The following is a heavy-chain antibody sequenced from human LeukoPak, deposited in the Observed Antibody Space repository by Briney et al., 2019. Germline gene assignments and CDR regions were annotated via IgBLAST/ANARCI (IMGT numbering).Heavy chain of an antibody. J-gene: IGHJ3*02. V-gene: IGHV6-1*01. CDR3: AREVAGSWSFDI. D-gene: IGHD6-19*01. Sequence: PSQTLSLTCAISGDSFSSNTAAWNWIRQSPSRGLEWLGRTFYRSTWYNDYAVSVRSRITVNPDTSQNQFSLHVDSVTPEDTAVYYCAREVAGSWSFDIWGQGTFVTVSS. CDR2: TFYRSTWYN. CDR1: GDSFSSNTAA.